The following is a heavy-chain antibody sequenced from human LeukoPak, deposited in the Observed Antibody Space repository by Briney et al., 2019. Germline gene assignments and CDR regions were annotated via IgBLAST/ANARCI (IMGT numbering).Heavy chain of an antibody. Sequence: QPGGSLRLSCAASGFTVSSNYMSWVRQAPGKGLEWVSVIYSGGSTYYADSVKGRFTISRDNSKNTLYLQMNSLRAEDTAVHYCARTAARLGEDFDYWGQGTLVTVSS. D-gene: IGHD6-6*01. J-gene: IGHJ4*02. CDR3: ARTAARLGEDFDY. V-gene: IGHV3-53*01. CDR1: GFTVSSNY. CDR2: IYSGGST.